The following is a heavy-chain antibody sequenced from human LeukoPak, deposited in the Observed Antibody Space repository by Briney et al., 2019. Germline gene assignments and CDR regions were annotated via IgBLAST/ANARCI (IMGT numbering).Heavy chain of an antibody. Sequence: SETLSLACTVSGGSISSYYWSWIRQPPGKGLEWIGYIYYSGSTNHNPSLKSRVTISVDTSKNQFSLKLSSVTAADTAVYYCARGPTLLTNWFDPWGQGTLVTVSS. CDR1: GGSISSYY. CDR2: IYYSGST. V-gene: IGHV4-59*01. CDR3: ARGPTLLTNWFDP. J-gene: IGHJ5*02. D-gene: IGHD4/OR15-4a*01.